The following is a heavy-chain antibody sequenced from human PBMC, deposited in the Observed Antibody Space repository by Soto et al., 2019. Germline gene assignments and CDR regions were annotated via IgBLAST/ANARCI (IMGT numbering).Heavy chain of an antibody. CDR3: AREGYPFDY. CDR2: ISTSSSTI. D-gene: IGHD5-12*01. CDR1: GFTFSSYS. J-gene: IGHJ4*02. V-gene: IGHV3-48*02. Sequence: EVQLVESGGGLVQPGGSLRLSCAASGFTFSSYSMSWVRQAPGKGLEWVSYISTSSSTIYYADSVKGRFTISRDNAKNSLYLKMNSLRDEDTAVYYCAREGYPFDYWGQGTLVTVSS.